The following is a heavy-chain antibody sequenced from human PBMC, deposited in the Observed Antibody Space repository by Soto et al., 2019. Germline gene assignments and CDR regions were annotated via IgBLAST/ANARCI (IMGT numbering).Heavy chain of an antibody. J-gene: IGHJ4*02. Sequence: GGYLRLSCAASGFTFSSYAMSWVRQAPGKGLEWVSAISGSGGSTYYADSVKGRFTISRDNSKNTLYLQMNSLRPEDTAVYYCSKVGQWLTRFHYRDQGPLRTVS. D-gene: IGHD6-19*01. V-gene: IGHV3-23*01. CDR2: ISGSGGST. CDR3: SKVGQWLTRFHY. CDR1: GFTFSSYA.